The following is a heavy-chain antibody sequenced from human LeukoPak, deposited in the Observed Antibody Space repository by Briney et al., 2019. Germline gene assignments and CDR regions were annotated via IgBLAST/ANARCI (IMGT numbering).Heavy chain of an antibody. CDR1: GGSISSYY. D-gene: IGHD6-19*01. CDR3: ARHERRAVEFFDY. Sequence: SETLSLTCTVSGGSISSYYWSWIRQPPGKGLEWIGYISYSGTTNYNPSLKSRVTISVAPSKNQFSLKLRSVTAPDTAVYYCARHERRAVEFFDYWGQGTLVTVSS. V-gene: IGHV4-59*01. J-gene: IGHJ4*02. CDR2: ISYSGTT.